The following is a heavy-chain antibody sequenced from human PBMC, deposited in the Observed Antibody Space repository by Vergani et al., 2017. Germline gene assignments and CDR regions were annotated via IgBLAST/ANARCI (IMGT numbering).Heavy chain of an antibody. Sequence: QVQLVQSGAEVKKPGSSVKVSCKASGGTFSSYAISWVRQAPGQGLEWMGGIIPIFGTANYAQKFQGRVTITADESTSTAYMELSSLRSEDTALYYCARMKRITMVRGGYFDYWGQGTLVTVSS. CDR3: ARMKRITMVRGGYFDY. V-gene: IGHV1-69*12. D-gene: IGHD3-10*01. J-gene: IGHJ4*02. CDR1: GGTFSSYA. CDR2: IIPIFGTA.